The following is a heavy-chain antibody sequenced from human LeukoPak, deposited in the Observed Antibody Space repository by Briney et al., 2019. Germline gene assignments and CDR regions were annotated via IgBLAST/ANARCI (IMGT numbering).Heavy chain of an antibody. CDR3: AKALGRDILTGPDAFDI. D-gene: IGHD3-9*01. Sequence: GGSLRLSCAASGFTFDDYAMHWVRQAPGKGLEWVSGISWNSGSIGYADSVKGRFTISRDNSKNTLYLQMNSLRAEDTAVYYCAKALGRDILTGPDAFDIWGQGTMVTVSS. CDR1: GFTFDDYA. CDR2: ISWNSGSI. J-gene: IGHJ3*02. V-gene: IGHV3-9*01.